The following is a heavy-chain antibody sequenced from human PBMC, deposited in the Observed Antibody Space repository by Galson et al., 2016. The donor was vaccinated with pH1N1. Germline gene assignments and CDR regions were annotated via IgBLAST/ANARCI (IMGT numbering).Heavy chain of an antibody. CDR1: GGSISSSTYY. Sequence: SETLSLTCPVSGGSISSSTYYWGWIRQPPGKGLEWMGSIYYSGSNYYNPSLKSRVTIPVDTSKNQFSLKLSSVTAADTAVYYCAMVPRGECLYYMDVWGKGTTVTVSS. J-gene: IGHJ6*03. CDR2: IYYSGSN. D-gene: IGHD3-16*01. CDR3: AMVPRGECLYYMDV. V-gene: IGHV4-39*01.